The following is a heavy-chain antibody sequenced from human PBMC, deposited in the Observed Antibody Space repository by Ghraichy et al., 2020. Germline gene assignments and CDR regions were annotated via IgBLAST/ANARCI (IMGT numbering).Heavy chain of an antibody. CDR3: TTHWRELLWVSDY. Sequence: GESMNISCAASGFTFSNAWMSWVRQAPGKGLEWVGRIKSKTDGGTTDYAAPVKGRFTISRDDSKNTLYLQMNSLKTEDTAVYYCTTHWRELLWVSDYWGQGTLVTVSS. J-gene: IGHJ4*02. D-gene: IGHD1-26*01. CDR2: IKSKTDGGTT. CDR1: GFTFSNAW. V-gene: IGHV3-15*01.